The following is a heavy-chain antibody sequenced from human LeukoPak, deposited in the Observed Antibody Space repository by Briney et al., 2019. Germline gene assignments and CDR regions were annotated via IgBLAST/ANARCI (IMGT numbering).Heavy chain of an antibody. D-gene: IGHD2-15*01. CDR2: INHSGST. CDR3: ARVGATHDY. Sequence: SETLSLTCAVYGGSFSGYYWSWIRQPPGKGLEWIGEINHSGSTNYNPSLKSRVTISVDTSKNQFSLKLSSVTAADTAVYYCARVGATHDYWGQGNLVPVSS. V-gene: IGHV4-34*01. J-gene: IGHJ4*02. CDR1: GGSFSGYY.